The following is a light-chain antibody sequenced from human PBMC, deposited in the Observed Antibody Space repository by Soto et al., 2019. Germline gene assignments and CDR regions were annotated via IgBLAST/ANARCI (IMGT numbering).Light chain of an antibody. V-gene: IGKV3-20*01. J-gene: IGKJ3*01. Sequence: ETVLTQSPGTLSLTPGERATLSCRASQSVRSNYLAWYQQKPGQSPMLLIYNTSRRATGIPDRFSGSGSGTDFTLTISRLEPEDFAVDYCQQYGISPITFGPGTKVDIK. CDR3: QQYGISPIT. CDR2: NTS. CDR1: QSVRSNY.